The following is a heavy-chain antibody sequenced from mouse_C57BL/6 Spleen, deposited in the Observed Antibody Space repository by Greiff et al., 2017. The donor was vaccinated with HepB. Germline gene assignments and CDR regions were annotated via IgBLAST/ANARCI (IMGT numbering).Heavy chain of an antibody. Sequence: QVQLQQSGPELVKPGASVKISCKASGYAFSSSWMNWVKQRPGKGLEWIGRIYPGDGDTNYNGKFKGKATLTADKSSSTAYMQLSSLTSEDSAVYFCAGFYDYDPRRYAMDYWGQGTSVTVSS. CDR2: IYPGDGDT. CDR1: GYAFSSSW. J-gene: IGHJ4*01. CDR3: AGFYDYDPRRYAMDY. V-gene: IGHV1-82*01. D-gene: IGHD2-4*01.